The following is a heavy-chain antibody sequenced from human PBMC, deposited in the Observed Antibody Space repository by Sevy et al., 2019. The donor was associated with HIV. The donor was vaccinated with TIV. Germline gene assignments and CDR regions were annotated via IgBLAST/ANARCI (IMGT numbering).Heavy chain of an antibody. CDR1: GFTFSSYS. J-gene: IGHJ3*02. Sequence: GGYLRLSCAASGFTFSSYSMNWVRQAPGKGLEWVSSISSSSSYIYYADSVKGRFTISRDNAKNSLYLQMNSLRAEDTAVYYCARDVALPAFDIWGQGTMVTVSS. V-gene: IGHV3-21*01. CDR2: ISSSSSYI. CDR3: ARDVALPAFDI.